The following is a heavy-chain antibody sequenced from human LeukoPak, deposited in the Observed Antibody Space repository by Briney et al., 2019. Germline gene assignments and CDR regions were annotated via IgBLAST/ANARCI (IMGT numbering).Heavy chain of an antibody. J-gene: IGHJ4*02. Sequence: SETLSLTCAVSGASISGSGYYLGWIRQPPGKGLEWIGNIYYTGSTYYNASLQSRVTISIDMSKNQFSLRLSSVTAADTAVYYCARGRYSSSWYVGYWGQGTLVTVSS. CDR3: ARGRYSSSWYVGY. CDR2: IYYTGST. V-gene: IGHV4-39*07. CDR1: GASISGSGYY. D-gene: IGHD6-13*01.